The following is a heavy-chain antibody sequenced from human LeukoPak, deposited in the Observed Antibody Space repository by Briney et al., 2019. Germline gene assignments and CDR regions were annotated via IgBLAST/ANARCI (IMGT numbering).Heavy chain of an antibody. CDR3: ARGACSGGSCYYY. V-gene: IGHV4-61*01. CDR2: IYYSGST. CDR1: GGSVSSDSYY. D-gene: IGHD2-15*01. J-gene: IGHJ4*02. Sequence: SETLSLTCTVSGGSVSSDSYYWSWIRQPPGKGLEWIGYIYYSGSTNYNPSLKSRVTISVDTSKNQFSLKLSSVTAADTAVYYCARGACSGGSCYYYWGQGTLVTVSS.